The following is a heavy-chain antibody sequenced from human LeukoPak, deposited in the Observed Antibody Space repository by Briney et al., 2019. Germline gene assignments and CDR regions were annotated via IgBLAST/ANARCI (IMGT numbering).Heavy chain of an antibody. CDR2: INPNSGGT. Sequence: ASVKVSCKASGYTFTGYYMHWVRQAPGQGLEWMGWINPNSGGTNYAQKFQGRVTMTRATSISTAYMELSRLRSDDTAVYYCARDLSDYDSSGYSLDYWGQGTLVTVSS. CDR1: GYTFTGYY. J-gene: IGHJ4*02. V-gene: IGHV1-2*02. CDR3: ARDLSDYDSSGYSLDY. D-gene: IGHD3-22*01.